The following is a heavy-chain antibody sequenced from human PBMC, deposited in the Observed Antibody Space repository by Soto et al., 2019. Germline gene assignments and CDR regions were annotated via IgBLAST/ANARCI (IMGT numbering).Heavy chain of an antibody. J-gene: IGHJ4*02. CDR2: IYPGDSDT. V-gene: IGHV5-51*01. D-gene: IGHD3-22*01. Sequence: GESLKISCKGSGYSFTSYWIGWVRQMPGKGLEWMGIIYPGDSDTRYSPSFQGQVTISADKSISTAYLQWSSLKASDTAMYYCARQFDYYDSSGYYVDYWGQGTLVTVSS. CDR1: GYSFTSYW. CDR3: ARQFDYYDSSGYYVDY.